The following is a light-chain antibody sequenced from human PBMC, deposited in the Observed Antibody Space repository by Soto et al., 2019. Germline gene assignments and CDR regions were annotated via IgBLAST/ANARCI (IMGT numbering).Light chain of an antibody. CDR3: QQYQQWPFYT. V-gene: IGKV1-8*01. J-gene: IGKJ2*01. CDR1: QGISSY. CDR2: AAS. Sequence: AIRMTQSPSSLSASTGDRVTITCRASQGISSYLAWYQQKPGKAPKLLIYAASTLQSGVPSRFSGSGSGTDFTLTISSLQPEDFAVYYCQQYQQWPFYTFGQGTKLEIK.